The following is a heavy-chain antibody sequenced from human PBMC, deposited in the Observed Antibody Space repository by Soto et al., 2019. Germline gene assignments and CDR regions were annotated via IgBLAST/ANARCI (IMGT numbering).Heavy chain of an antibody. D-gene: IGHD3-3*02. CDR3: AKDRAPISPINWFDP. CDR2: IGASGGDT. CDR1: GFTFTSYA. J-gene: IGHJ5*02. V-gene: IGHV3-23*01. Sequence: EVQLLESGGGLVQPGGSLRLSCAASGFTFTSYAMSWVRQAPGKGLEWDSAIGASGGDTYYADSVKGRFTISRDNSKSPVYLQLNSLRAEDTAFYYCAKDRAPISPINWFDPWGQGNLVTVSS.